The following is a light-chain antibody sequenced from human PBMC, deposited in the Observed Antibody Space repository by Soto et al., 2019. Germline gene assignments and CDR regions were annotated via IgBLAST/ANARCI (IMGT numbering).Light chain of an antibody. CDR2: AAS. CDR1: QSISSY. CDR3: QQSYSTPPGA. V-gene: IGKV1-39*01. Sequence: DIQMTQSPSSLSASVGDRVTITCRASQSISSYLNWYQQKPGKAPKLLIYAASSLQSGVPSRFSGSGSGTDFTLTISSLQPEDFAPYYCQQSYSTPPGAFGPGTKVYIK. J-gene: IGKJ3*01.